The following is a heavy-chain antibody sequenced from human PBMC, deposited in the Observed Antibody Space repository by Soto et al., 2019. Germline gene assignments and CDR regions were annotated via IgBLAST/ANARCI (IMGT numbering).Heavy chain of an antibody. CDR3: ASLSAGTYYYGMDF. V-gene: IGHV1-69*13. CDR1: GGTFSSYA. Sequence: SVKVSCKASGGTFSSYAISWVRQAPGQGLEWMGGIIPIFGTANYAQKFQGRVTITADESTSTAYMELSSLRSEDTAVYYCASLSAGTYYYGMDFWGQGTTVTVSS. CDR2: IIPIFGTA. D-gene: IGHD6-13*01. J-gene: IGHJ6*02.